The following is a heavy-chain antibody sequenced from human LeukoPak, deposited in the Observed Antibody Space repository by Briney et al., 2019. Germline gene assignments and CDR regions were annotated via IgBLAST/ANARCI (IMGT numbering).Heavy chain of an antibody. V-gene: IGHV3-74*01. CDR3: ATWTTYYYDSTGYPSFDY. D-gene: IGHD3-22*01. CDR2: INSDGSST. CDR1: GFTFSSYW. J-gene: IGHJ4*02. Sequence: GGSLRLSCAASGFTFSSYWMHWVRPAPGKGLVWVSRINSDGSSTSYADSVKGRFTISRDNAKNTLYLQMNSMRAEDTAVYYCATWTTYYYDSTGYPSFDYWGQGTLVTVSS.